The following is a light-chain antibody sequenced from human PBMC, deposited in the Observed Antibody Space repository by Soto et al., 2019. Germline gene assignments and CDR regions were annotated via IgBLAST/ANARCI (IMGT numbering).Light chain of an antibody. Sequence: QSVLTQPASVSGSPGQSITISCTGTSSDIGGYNFVSWYHQHPGKAPKLMIYEVSNRPSGVSDRFSGSKSGNTASLTISGLQAADEADYFCKSYAGSNTYVFGSGTKVTVL. V-gene: IGLV2-14*01. CDR1: SSDIGGYNF. CDR2: EVS. CDR3: KSYAGSNTYV. J-gene: IGLJ1*01.